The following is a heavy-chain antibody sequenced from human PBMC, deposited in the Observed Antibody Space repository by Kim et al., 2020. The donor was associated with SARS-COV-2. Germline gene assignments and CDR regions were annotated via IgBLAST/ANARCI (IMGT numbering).Heavy chain of an antibody. Sequence: GGSLRLSCTASGFSLSDSIIHWVRQAPGKGLEWIGLIRNQGSNYAAAYSAPVQGRFTLSSNDSKNTAYLHIHGLKTQDAANYHCFAGFGYWGQGTLFTLS. J-gene: IGHJ4*02. CDR1: GFSLSDSI. CDR2: IRNQGSNYAA. V-gene: IGHV3-73*01. CDR3: FAGFGY.